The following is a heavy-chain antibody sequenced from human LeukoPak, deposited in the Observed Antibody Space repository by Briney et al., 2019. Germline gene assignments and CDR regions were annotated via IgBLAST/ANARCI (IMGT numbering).Heavy chain of an antibody. V-gene: IGHV1-46*01. Sequence: ASVKVSCKTSGYTSTNYYIHWVRQAPGHGLEWMGIINPSGGSTNYAQKFQGRVTMTRDTSTNTVSMDLSSLTSDDTAIYYCARDAYRDGSGSSPNWFDPWGQGILVTVSS. CDR1: GYTSTNYY. CDR2: INPSGGST. J-gene: IGHJ5*02. CDR3: ARDAYRDGSGSSPNWFDP. D-gene: IGHD5-18*01.